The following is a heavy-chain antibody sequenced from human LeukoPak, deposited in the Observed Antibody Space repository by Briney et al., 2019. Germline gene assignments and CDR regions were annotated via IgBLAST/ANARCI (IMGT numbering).Heavy chain of an antibody. CDR1: GFTFSSYA. V-gene: IGHV3-23*01. D-gene: IGHD3-22*01. CDR2: ISGSGGST. CDR3: AKDRYYDSSGYPGDY. Sequence: GGSLRLSCAASGFTFSSYAMSWVRQAPAKGLEWVSAISGSGGSTYYADSVKGRFTISRDSSKNTLYLQMNSLRAEDTAVYYCAKDRYYDSSGYPGDYWGQGSLVTVSS. J-gene: IGHJ4*02.